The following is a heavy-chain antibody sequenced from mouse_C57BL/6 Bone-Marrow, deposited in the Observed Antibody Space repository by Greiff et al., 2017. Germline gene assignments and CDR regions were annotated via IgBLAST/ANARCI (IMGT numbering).Heavy chain of an antibody. CDR3: TRLLSYAMDY. CDR1: GFTFSDAW. CDR2: IRNKANNHAT. J-gene: IGHJ4*01. D-gene: IGHD2-10*01. Sequence: EVMLVESGGGLVQPGGSMKLSCAASGFTFSDAWMDWVRQSPEKGLEWVAEIRNKANNHATYYAESVKGRFTISRDDSKSSVYLQMNILRAEDTGIYYCTRLLSYAMDYWGQGTSVTVSS. V-gene: IGHV6-6*01.